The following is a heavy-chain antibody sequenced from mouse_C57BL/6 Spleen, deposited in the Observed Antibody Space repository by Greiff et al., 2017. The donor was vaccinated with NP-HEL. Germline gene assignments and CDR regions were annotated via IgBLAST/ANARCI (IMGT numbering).Heavy chain of an antibody. CDR1: GYTFTSYW. Sequence: QVQLQQPGAELVKPGASVKLSCKASGYTFTSYWMHWVKQRPGQGLEWIGMIHPNSGSTNYNEKFQSKATLTVDKSSSTAYMQLSSLTSEDSAVYYCARSHYSNSGFAYWGKGTLVTVSA. V-gene: IGHV1-64*01. J-gene: IGHJ3*01. D-gene: IGHD2-5*01. CDR2: IHPNSGST. CDR3: ARSHYSNSGFAY.